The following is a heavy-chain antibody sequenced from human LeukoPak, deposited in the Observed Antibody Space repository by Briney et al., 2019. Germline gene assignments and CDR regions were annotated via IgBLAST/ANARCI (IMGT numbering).Heavy chain of an antibody. CDR1: GYTFTSYG. D-gene: IGHD5-18*01. V-gene: IGHV1-18*04. Sequence: ASVKVSCKASGYTFTSYGISWVRQAPGQGLEWMGLISAYNGNTNYAQKLQGRVTMTTDTSTSTAYMELRSLRSDDTAVYYCARDGMDTAMVPFDYWGQGTLVTVSS. CDR2: ISAYNGNT. J-gene: IGHJ4*02. CDR3: ARDGMDTAMVPFDY.